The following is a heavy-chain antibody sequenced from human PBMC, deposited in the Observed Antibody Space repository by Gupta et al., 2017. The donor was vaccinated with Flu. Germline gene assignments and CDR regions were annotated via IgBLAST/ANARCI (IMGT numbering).Heavy chain of an antibody. CDR2: ISGSGGST. Sequence: APGKGLEWVSAISGSGGSTYYADSVKGRFTISRDNSKNTLYLQMNSLRAEDTAVYYCAKVKGNDFWSGYYSPISLDYGMDVWGQGTTVTVSS. J-gene: IGHJ6*02. D-gene: IGHD3-3*01. V-gene: IGHV3-23*01. CDR3: AKVKGNDFWSGYYSPISLDYGMDV.